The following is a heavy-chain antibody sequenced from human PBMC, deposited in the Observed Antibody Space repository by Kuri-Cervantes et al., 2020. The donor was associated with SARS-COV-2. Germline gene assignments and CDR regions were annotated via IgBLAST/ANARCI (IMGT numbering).Heavy chain of an antibody. CDR2: TYYNGST. Sequence: SETLSLTCTVSGVSVTTFGSYWTWIRQPPGKGLEWVGYTYYNGSTYYNPSLRSRVIVSVDRSKNQFSLKLSSVTAADTAVYYCARVGAYLGYCSSTSCYGPFDYWGQGTLVTVSS. CDR1: GVSVTTFGSY. D-gene: IGHD2-2*01. CDR3: ARVGAYLGYCSSTSCYGPFDY. J-gene: IGHJ4*02. V-gene: IGHV4-30-4*08.